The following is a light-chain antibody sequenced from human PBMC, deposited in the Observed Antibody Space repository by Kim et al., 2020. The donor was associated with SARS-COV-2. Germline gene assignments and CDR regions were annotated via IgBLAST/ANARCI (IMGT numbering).Light chain of an antibody. CDR1: RSVANQ. J-gene: IGKJ4*01. Sequence: SPGERATHSCRASRSVANQLAWYQQKPGQAPRTLIYDASNRAIGIPDKFSGSGSGTDFTLTISRLEPEDSAPYYCHQYNSAPPLTFGGGTKVDIK. CDR2: DAS. CDR3: HQYNSAPPLT. V-gene: IGKV3-20*01.